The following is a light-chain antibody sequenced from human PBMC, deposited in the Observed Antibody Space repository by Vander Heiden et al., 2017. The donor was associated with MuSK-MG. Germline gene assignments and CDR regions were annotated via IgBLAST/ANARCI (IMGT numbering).Light chain of an antibody. J-gene: IGKJ4*01. Sequence: IQETQATAALSAAVSERLTITCQASQDISNYLNWYQQNPGQAPNLLIYDPSNLETGVPSRFSESGSGTAFTFTISSLQPEEIATYYCQQYDNLPLTSGGGSQVEIK. CDR2: DPS. V-gene: IGKV1-33*01. CDR1: QDISNY. CDR3: QQYDNLPLT.